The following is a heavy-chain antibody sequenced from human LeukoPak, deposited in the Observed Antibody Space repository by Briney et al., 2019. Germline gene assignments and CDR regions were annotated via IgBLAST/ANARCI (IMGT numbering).Heavy chain of an antibody. Sequence: ASVTVSCKTSGYTFTTYGITWVRQAPGQGLEWMGWISAYNGNTNYAQKLQGRVTMTTDTSTSTAYMELRSLRSDDTAVYYCARARIAVAGTTYFDYWGQGTLVTVSS. CDR3: ARARIAVAGTTYFDY. J-gene: IGHJ4*02. CDR2: ISAYNGNT. V-gene: IGHV1-18*01. CDR1: GYTFTTYG. D-gene: IGHD6-19*01.